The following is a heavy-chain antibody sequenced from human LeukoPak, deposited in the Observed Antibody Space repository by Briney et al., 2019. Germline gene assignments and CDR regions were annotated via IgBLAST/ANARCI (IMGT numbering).Heavy chain of an antibody. Sequence: SETLSLTCTVSGGSISNYYWSWIRQPAGKGLEWIGRIYTSGSTNYNPSLKSRVTISVDTSKNQFSLKLSSVTAADTAVYYCARHPPIGSLYYYGSGDRFDYWGQGTLVTVSS. J-gene: IGHJ4*02. CDR3: ARHPPIGSLYYYGSGDRFDY. CDR2: IYTSGST. V-gene: IGHV4-4*07. D-gene: IGHD3-10*01. CDR1: GGSISNYY.